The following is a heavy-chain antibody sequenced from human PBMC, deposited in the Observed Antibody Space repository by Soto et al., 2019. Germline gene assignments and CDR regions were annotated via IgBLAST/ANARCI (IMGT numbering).Heavy chain of an antibody. D-gene: IGHD3-3*01. CDR1: GFTFSRYW. CDR2: ISTEGSTT. CDR3: AKDDFFVVEISRGFDI. V-gene: IGHV3-74*01. J-gene: IGHJ3*02. Sequence: EVQLVESGGGLVQPGGSLRLSCAASGFTFSRYWMHWVRQAPGEGLVWVSGISTEGSTTRYVDSVKGRFTISRDNVKNTLYLQMSSLRAEDTAVYYCAKDDFFVVEISRGFDIWGQGTVVTVSS.